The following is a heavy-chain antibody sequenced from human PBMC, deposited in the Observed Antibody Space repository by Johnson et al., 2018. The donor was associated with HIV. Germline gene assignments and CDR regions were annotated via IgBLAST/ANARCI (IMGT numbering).Heavy chain of an antibody. CDR3: ARETGYSSSWHAFDM. CDR1: GFTFSSYD. D-gene: IGHD6-13*01. J-gene: IGHJ3*02. CDR2: IYSGGST. V-gene: IGHV3-66*01. Sequence: VQLVESGGGLVQPGGSLRLSCAASGFTFSSYDMHWVRQATGKGLEWVSAIYSGGSTYYADSVKGRFTISRDNSKNTLYLQMNSLRAEDTAVYYCARETGYSSSWHAFDMWGQGTMVTVSS.